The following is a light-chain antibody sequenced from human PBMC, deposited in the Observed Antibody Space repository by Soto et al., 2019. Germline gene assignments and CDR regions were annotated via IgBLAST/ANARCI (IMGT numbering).Light chain of an antibody. J-gene: IGKJ2*01. CDR1: QSVSSY. CDR2: DAS. Sequence: EIVVTQSPATLSLSPGERVTLSCRTSQSVSSYLAWYQQKPGQAPRLLIYDASNRATGIPARFSGSASGTDFTLTISSLEPEDFAVYYCHQYNNWPPRYTFGQGTRLEIK. CDR3: HQYNNWPPRYT. V-gene: IGKV3-11*01.